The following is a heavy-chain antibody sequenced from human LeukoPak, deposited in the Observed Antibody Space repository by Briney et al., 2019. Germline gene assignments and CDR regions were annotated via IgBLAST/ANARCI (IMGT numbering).Heavy chain of an antibody. D-gene: IGHD2-15*01. V-gene: IGHV3-9*01. CDR2: ISWNSGSI. CDR1: GFTFDDYA. Sequence: GGSLRLSCAASGFTFDDYAMHWVWQAPGKGLEWVSGISWNSGSIGYADSVKGRFTISRDNAKNSLYLQMNSLRAEDTAVYYCARADIVVVVAEADYYGMDVWGQGTTVTVSS. J-gene: IGHJ6*02. CDR3: ARADIVVVVAEADYYGMDV.